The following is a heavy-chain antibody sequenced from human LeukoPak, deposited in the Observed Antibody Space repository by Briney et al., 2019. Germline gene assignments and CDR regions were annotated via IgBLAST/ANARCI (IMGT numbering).Heavy chain of an antibody. CDR2: INSDGSST. D-gene: IGHD6-13*01. V-gene: IGHV3-74*01. CDR3: ARAGQQLAFDY. J-gene: IGHJ4*02. CDR1: GFTFSSYW. Sequence: GGSLRLSCAASGFTFSSYWMHWVRQAPGKGLVWVSRINSDGSSTSYADSVKGRFTISRDNAKNTLYLQMNSLRAEDTAVYYCARAGQQLAFDYWGQGTLVTVSS.